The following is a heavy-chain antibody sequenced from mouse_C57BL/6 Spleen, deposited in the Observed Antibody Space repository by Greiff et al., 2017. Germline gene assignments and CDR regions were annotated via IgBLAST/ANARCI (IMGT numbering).Heavy chain of an antibody. V-gene: IGHV14-4*01. J-gene: IGHJ4*01. CDR3: TTGFYYYGSSPRAMDY. CDR2: IDPENGDT. CDR1: GFNIKDDY. D-gene: IGHD1-1*01. Sequence: VQLQQSGAELVRPGASVKLSCTASGFNIKDDYMHWVKPRPEQGLEWIGWIDPENGDTEYASEFQGKAPITADTSSNTAYLQLSRLTSEDTAVYYCTTGFYYYGSSPRAMDYWGQGTSVTVSS.